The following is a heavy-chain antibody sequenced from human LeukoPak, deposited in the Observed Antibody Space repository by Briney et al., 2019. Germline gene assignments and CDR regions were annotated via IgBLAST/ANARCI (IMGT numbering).Heavy chain of an antibody. CDR2: ISGSGGST. J-gene: IGHJ6*02. CDR1: GFTFSSYA. Sequence: GGSLRLSCAASGFTFSSYAMSWVRQAPGKGLEWISAISGSGGSTYYADSVKGRFTISRDNSKNTLYLQMNSLRAEDTAVYYCARESNHYYGMDVWGQGTTVTVSS. CDR3: ARESNHYYGMDV. V-gene: IGHV3-23*01.